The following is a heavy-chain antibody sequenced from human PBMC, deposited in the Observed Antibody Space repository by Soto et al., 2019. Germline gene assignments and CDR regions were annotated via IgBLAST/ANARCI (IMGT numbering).Heavy chain of an antibody. CDR1: CGSISSGDYY. CDR3: ARGVGGYDFWSGYSAGFDP. Sequence: SETLSLTCTVSCGSISSGDYYWSWIRQPPGKGLEWIGYIYYSGSTYYNPSLKSRVTISVDTSKNQFSLKLSSVTAADTAVYYCARGVGGYDFWSGYSAGFDPWGQGTLVTVSS. CDR2: IYYSGST. J-gene: IGHJ5*02. D-gene: IGHD3-3*01. V-gene: IGHV4-30-4*01.